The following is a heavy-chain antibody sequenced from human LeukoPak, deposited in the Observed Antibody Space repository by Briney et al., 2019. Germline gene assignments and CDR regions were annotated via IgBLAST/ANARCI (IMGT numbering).Heavy chain of an antibody. J-gene: IGHJ4*02. CDR3: AKSGSDWYSDY. CDR2: ISGRGDTT. CDR1: GFTFSSYA. D-gene: IGHD6-19*01. V-gene: IGHV3-23*01. Sequence: PGGSLRLSCAASGFTFSSYAMTWVRQAPGQGLEWVSAISGRGDTTYYADSVKGRFTISRDNSKNTLYLQMSSLRAEDTAVYYCAKSGSDWYSDYWGQGTLVTVSS.